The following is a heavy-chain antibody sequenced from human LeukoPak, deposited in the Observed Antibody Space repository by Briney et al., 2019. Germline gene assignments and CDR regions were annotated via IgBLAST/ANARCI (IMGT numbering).Heavy chain of an antibody. Sequence: ASVKVSCKASGYTFTGYYMHWVRQAPGQGLEWMGWINPTSGGTNYAQKFQGRVTMTRATTISTAYMELSRLRSDDTAVYYCAKVVYSSSWYRYWGQGTLVTVSS. D-gene: IGHD6-13*01. J-gene: IGHJ4*02. V-gene: IGHV1-2*02. CDR2: INPTSGGT. CDR1: GYTFTGYY. CDR3: AKVVYSSSWYRY.